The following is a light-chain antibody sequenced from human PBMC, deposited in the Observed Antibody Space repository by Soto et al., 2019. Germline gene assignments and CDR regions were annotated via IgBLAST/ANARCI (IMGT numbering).Light chain of an antibody. CDR2: GAS. CDR3: HQYGSSPYT. CDR1: RSIYINY. Sequence: ENVLTQSPGTLSLSPGPRATLSCRASRSIYINYLARYQHKPGQAPRLLIAGASTRATGIPDRFSGSVSGTEFTLTISRLDPEDFAVYICHQYGSSPYTFGQATNVEIK. V-gene: IGKV3-20*01. J-gene: IGKJ2*01.